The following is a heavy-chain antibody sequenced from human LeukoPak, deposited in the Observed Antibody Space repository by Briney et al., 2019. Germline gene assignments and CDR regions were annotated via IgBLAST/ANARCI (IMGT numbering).Heavy chain of an antibody. CDR3: AKWDENFYYMDV. J-gene: IGHJ6*03. CDR2: ISGSGGGT. D-gene: IGHD1-26*01. Sequence: GGSLRLSCAASRFTFNRYAISWARQAPRKGLEWVSSISGSGGGTFYASSVRGRFTISRDNSKDTVFLQMNGLRAEDTAMYYCAKWDENFYYMDVWGQGTTVTVSS. CDR1: RFTFNRYA. V-gene: IGHV3-23*01.